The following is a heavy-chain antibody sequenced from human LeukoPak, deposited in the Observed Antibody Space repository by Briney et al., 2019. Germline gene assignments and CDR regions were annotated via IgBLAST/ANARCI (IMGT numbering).Heavy chain of an antibody. Sequence: SETLSLTCTVSGVSISSYYWSWIRQPPGKGLEWIGYIYYSGSTNYNPSLKSRVTISVDTSKNQFSLKLSSVTAADTAVYYCARAGDFWSGYEYYFDYWGQGTLVTVSS. D-gene: IGHD3-3*01. V-gene: IGHV4-59*01. CDR3: ARAGDFWSGYEYYFDY. J-gene: IGHJ4*02. CDR1: GVSISSYY. CDR2: IYYSGST.